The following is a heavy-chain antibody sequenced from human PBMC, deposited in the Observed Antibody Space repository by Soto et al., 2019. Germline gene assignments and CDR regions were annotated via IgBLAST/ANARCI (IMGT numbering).Heavy chain of an antibody. V-gene: IGHV3-73*01. CDR3: ASGRWYGMDV. J-gene: IGHJ6*02. Sequence: LRLSCAASGFTFSGSAMHWVRQASGKGLEWVGRIRSKANSYATAYAASVKGRFTISRDDSKNTAYLQMSSLKASDTAMYYCASGRWYGMDVWGQGTTVTV. D-gene: IGHD2-15*01. CDR1: GFTFSGSA. CDR2: IRSKANSYAT.